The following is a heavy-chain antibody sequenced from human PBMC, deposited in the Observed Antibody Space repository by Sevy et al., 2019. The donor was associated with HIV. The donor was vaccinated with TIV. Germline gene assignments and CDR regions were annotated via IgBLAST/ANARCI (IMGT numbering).Heavy chain of an antibody. V-gene: IGHV3-23*01. CDR2: ISSSGGST. CDR3: AKEDTSGFY. CDR1: GFTFISYS. Sequence: GGSLRLSCAASGFTFISYSTSWVRQAPGKGLEWVSSISSSGGSTYYADSVKGRFTISRDNSNNILDLQMNSLRADDTAVYYCAKEDTSGFYWGQGTLVTVSS. J-gene: IGHJ4*02. D-gene: IGHD3-22*01.